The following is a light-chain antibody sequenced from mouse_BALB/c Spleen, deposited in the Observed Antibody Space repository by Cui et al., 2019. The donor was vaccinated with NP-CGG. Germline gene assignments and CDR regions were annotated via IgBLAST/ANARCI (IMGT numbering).Light chain of an antibody. V-gene: IGLV1*01. Sequence: HAVVPQASALTTSPGETVTLTCHSSTGAVTTSNYANWVQEKPDHLFTGLIGGTNNRVPGVPARFSGSLIGNKAALTITGAQTEDEAIYFCALWYSNHWVFGGGTKLTVL. CDR2: GTN. CDR3: ALWYSNHWV. CDR1: TGAVTTSNY. J-gene: IGLJ1*01.